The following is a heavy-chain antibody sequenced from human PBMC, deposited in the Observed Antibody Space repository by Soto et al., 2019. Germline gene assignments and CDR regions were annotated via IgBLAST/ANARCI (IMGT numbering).Heavy chain of an antibody. Sequence: QAQLQESGPGLVNPSQTLSLTCTVSGVSIASGGFYCSWIRQNPGKSLEWIAYMHYSGSTYYNPYLQSRVTISLDTSKNQFSVSLRYVTAADTAVYYCARYYFASWSYSNLFDYWGQGILVTVSS. J-gene: IGHJ4*02. D-gene: IGHD3-10*01. CDR3: ARYYFASWSYSNLFDY. CDR2: MHYSGST. V-gene: IGHV4-31*03. CDR1: GVSIASGGFY.